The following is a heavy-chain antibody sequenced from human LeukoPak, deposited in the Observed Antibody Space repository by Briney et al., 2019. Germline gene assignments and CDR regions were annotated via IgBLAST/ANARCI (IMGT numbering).Heavy chain of an antibody. Sequence: GRSLRLSCAASGFTFSGYGMHWVRQAPGKGLEWVAVISYDGSNKYYADSVKGRFTISRDNSKNTLYLQMNSLRAEDTAVYYCAKGDAFDIWGQGTMVTVSS. V-gene: IGHV3-30*18. J-gene: IGHJ3*02. CDR3: AKGDAFDI. CDR2: ISYDGSNK. CDR1: GFTFSGYG.